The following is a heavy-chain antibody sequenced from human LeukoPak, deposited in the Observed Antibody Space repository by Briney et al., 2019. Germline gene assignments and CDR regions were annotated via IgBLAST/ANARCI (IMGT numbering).Heavy chain of an antibody. Sequence: GGSLRLSCAASGFTFDDYGMSWVRQAPVKGLEWVAFIQYLGSNKYYADSVQGRFTISRDNSKNTLYLQMNSLRAEDTAVYYCARPVSVRSGYFDYWGQGTLVTVSS. V-gene: IGHV3-30*02. J-gene: IGHJ4*02. D-gene: IGHD3-3*01. CDR2: IQYLGSNK. CDR1: GFTFDDYG. CDR3: ARPVSVRSGYFDY.